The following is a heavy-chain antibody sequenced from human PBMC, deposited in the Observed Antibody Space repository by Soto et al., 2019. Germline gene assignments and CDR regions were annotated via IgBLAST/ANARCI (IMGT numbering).Heavy chain of an antibody. V-gene: IGHV3-30*18. CDR3: AKVGVVVAATHYGMDV. J-gene: IGHJ6*02. CDR1: GFTFSSYG. D-gene: IGHD2-15*01. Sequence: RLSCAASGFTFSSYGMHWVRQAPGKGLEWVAVISYDGSNKYYADSVKGRFTISRDNSKNTLYLQMNSLRAEDTAVYYCAKVGVVVAATHYGMDVWGQGTTVTVSS. CDR2: ISYDGSNK.